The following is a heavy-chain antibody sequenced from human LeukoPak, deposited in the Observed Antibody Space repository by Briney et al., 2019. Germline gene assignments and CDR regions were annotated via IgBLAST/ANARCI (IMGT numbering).Heavy chain of an antibody. CDR2: IIPIFGTA. CDR3: ARPRYSSSSFYFDY. Sequence: SAVNVSRKASGGTFSSYAISWVRQAPGQGLEWMGGIIPIFGTANYAQKFQGRVTITTDESTSTAYMELSSLRSEDTAVYYCARPRYSSSSFYFDYWGQGTLVTVSS. CDR1: GGTFSSYA. D-gene: IGHD6-6*01. V-gene: IGHV1-69*05. J-gene: IGHJ4*02.